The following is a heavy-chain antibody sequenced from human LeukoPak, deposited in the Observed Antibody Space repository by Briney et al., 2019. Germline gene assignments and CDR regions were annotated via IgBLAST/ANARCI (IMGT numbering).Heavy chain of an antibody. CDR1: GFTFSSYA. CDR2: ISGSGGST. V-gene: IGHV3-23*01. Sequence: GGSLRLSCAASGFTFSSYAMGWVRQAPGKGLEWVSAISGSGGSTYYADSVKGRFTISRDNSKNTLYLQMNSLRAEDTAVYYCAKDWYYYDSSGYYRDYWGQGTLVTVSS. J-gene: IGHJ4*02. CDR3: AKDWYYYDSSGYYRDY. D-gene: IGHD3-22*01.